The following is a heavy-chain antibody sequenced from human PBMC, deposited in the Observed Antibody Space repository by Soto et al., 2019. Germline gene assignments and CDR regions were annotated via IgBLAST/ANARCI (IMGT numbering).Heavy chain of an antibody. CDR2: FDPEDGET. Sequence: ASVKVSCKVSGYTLTELSMHWVRQAPGKGLEWMGGFDPEDGETIYAQKFQGRVTMTEDTSTDTAYMELSSLRSEDTAVYYCTVPDGSGGSCYPPYDAFDIWGHGTMVTVSS. J-gene: IGHJ3*02. CDR1: GYTLTELS. V-gene: IGHV1-24*01. CDR3: TVPDGSGGSCYPPYDAFDI. D-gene: IGHD2-15*01.